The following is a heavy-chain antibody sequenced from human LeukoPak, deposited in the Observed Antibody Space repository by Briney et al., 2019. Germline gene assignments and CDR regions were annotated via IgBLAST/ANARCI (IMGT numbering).Heavy chain of an antibody. D-gene: IGHD6-19*01. J-gene: IGHJ4*02. CDR1: GFTFSSYS. V-gene: IGHV3-33*08. Sequence: GGSLRLSCAASGFTFSSYSMNWVRQAPGKGLEWVAVIWYDGSNKYYTDSVKGRFTISRDNSKNTLYLQMNSLRAEDTAVYYCARETPGLGYWGQGTLVTVSS. CDR3: ARETPGLGY. CDR2: IWYDGSNK.